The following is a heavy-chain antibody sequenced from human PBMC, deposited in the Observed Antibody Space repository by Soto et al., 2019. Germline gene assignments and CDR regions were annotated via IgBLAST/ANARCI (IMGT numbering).Heavy chain of an antibody. CDR3: ATEYSTGWHY. J-gene: IGHJ4*02. D-gene: IGHD6-19*01. CDR2: TYYRSKWYN. V-gene: IGHV6-1*01. Sequence: RQSPSRGLEWLGRTYYRSKWYNDYAVSVKSRITINPDTSKNQFSLQLNSATPEDTAVYYCATEYSTGWHYWGQGMLVTVSS.